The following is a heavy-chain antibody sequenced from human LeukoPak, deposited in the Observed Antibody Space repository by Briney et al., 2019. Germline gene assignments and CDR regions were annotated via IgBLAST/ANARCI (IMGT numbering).Heavy chain of an antibody. CDR2: TYYRSRWYN. Sequence: SQTLSLTCAISGDSVSSSSAAWNWIRQSPSRGLEWLGRTYYRSRWYNEYSVSVKSRISINPDTPKNQFSLQLNSVTPEDTAVYYCARDQLGIWYFDLWGRGTLVTVSS. CDR1: GDSVSSSSAA. J-gene: IGHJ2*01. V-gene: IGHV6-1*01. D-gene: IGHD1-1*01. CDR3: ARDQLGIWYFDL.